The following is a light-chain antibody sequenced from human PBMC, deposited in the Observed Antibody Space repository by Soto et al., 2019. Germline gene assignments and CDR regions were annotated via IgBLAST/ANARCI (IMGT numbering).Light chain of an antibody. CDR3: QEYGSSVRT. J-gene: IGKJ1*01. CDR1: QSVNSGS. V-gene: IGKV3-20*01. Sequence: DIALTQSPGTLSLSPGDRAILSCRASQSVNSGSLAWYQQRPGQAPRLLIYGATIRATGIPDNFSGSGSGTDFTLTISRLEPEDFAVSYCQEYGSSVRTFGQGPQVEI. CDR2: GAT.